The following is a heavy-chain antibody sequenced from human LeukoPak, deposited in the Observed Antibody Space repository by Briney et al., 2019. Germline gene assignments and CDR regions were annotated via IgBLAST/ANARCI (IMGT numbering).Heavy chain of an antibody. CDR1: GYTFTSYY. CDR3: ARDGSSIAAAGRGHWFDP. CDR2: INPSGGST. Sequence: GASVKVSCKASGYTFTSYYMHWVRQAPGQGLEWMGTINPSGGSTSYAQKFQGRVTMTRDTSTSTVYMELSSLRSEDTAVYYCARDGSSIAAAGRGHWFDPWGQGTLVTVSS. J-gene: IGHJ5*02. V-gene: IGHV1-46*01. D-gene: IGHD6-13*01.